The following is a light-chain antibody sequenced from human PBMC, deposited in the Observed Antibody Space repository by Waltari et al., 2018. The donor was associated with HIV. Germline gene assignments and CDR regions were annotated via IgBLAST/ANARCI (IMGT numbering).Light chain of an antibody. J-gene: IGLJ1*01. V-gene: IGLV2-14*01. CDR3: SSYTSSSTLYV. CDR2: EVS. Sequence: QSALTQPASVSGSPGQSITISCTATSSDVGGYNYFSCYQQHPGKAPNLMIYEVSNRPSGVSNRFSGTKSGNTASLTISGLQAEDEADYYCSSYTSSSTLYVFGTGTKVTVL. CDR1: SSDVGGYNY.